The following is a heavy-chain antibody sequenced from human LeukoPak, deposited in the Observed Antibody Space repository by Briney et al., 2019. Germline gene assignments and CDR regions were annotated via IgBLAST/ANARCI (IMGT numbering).Heavy chain of an antibody. Sequence: SETLSLTCTVSGGSISSSSYYWGWIRQPPGKGLEWIGSIYYSGSTYYNPSLKSRVTISVDTSKNQFSLKLSSATAADTAVYYCARQGGDYDYVWGSYRLYYFDYWGQGTLVTVSS. CDR2: IYYSGST. J-gene: IGHJ4*02. D-gene: IGHD3-16*02. V-gene: IGHV4-39*01. CDR3: ARQGGDYDYVWGSYRLYYFDY. CDR1: GGSISSSSYY.